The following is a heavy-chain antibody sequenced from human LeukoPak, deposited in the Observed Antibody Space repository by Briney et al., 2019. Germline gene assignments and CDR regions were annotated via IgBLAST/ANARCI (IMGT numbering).Heavy chain of an antibody. CDR1: GFTFSSYW. CDR3: ARGVVAGTPPDLDY. D-gene: IGHD6-19*01. V-gene: IGHV3-20*04. J-gene: IGHJ4*02. CDR2: INWNGGST. Sequence: GGSLRLSCAASGFTFSSYWMHWVRQAPGKGLVWVSGINWNGGSTGYADSVKGRFTISRDNAKNSLYLQMNSLRAEDTALYYCARGVVAGTPPDLDYWGQGTLVTVSS.